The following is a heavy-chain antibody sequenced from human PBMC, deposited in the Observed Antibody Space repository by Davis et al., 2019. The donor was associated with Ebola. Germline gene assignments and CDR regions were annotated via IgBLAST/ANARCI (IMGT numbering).Heavy chain of an antibody. Sequence: PSETLSLTCTVSGGSISSYYWSWIRQPPGKGLEWIGEINHSGSTNYNPSLKSRVTISVDTSKNQFSLKLSSVTAADTAVYYCARGSGLHWYFDLWGRGTLVTVSS. CDR1: GGSISSYY. CDR3: ARGSGLHWYFDL. J-gene: IGHJ2*01. V-gene: IGHV4-34*01. D-gene: IGHD3-10*01. CDR2: INHSGST.